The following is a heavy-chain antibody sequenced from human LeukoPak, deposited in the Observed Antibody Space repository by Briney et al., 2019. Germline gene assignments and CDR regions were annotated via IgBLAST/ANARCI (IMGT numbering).Heavy chain of an antibody. J-gene: IGHJ4*02. CDR2: IWYDGSNE. CDR3: ARDTGAYYSAPEY. V-gene: IGHV3-33*01. CDR1: GFTFSSYG. Sequence: GGSLRLSCAASGFTFSSYGMHWVRQAPGKGLEWGAVIWYDGSNEYYADSVKGRFTISRDNSKNTLYLQMNSLRAEDTAVYYCARDTGAYYSAPEYWGQGTLVTVSS. D-gene: IGHD2-21*01.